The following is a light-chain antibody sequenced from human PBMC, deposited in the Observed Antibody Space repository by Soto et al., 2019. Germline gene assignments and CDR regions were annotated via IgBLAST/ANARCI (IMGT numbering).Light chain of an antibody. J-gene: IGKJ4*01. CDR3: QQRSNRPLT. V-gene: IGKV3-11*01. Sequence: EIVLTQSPATLSLSPGERATLSCRASQSVSSNLAWYQQKPGQAPRLLIYDASNRATGIPARFSGSGSGTDFTLTISSLAPEDFAVYYCQQRSNRPLTFGGGTKVEIK. CDR2: DAS. CDR1: QSVSSN.